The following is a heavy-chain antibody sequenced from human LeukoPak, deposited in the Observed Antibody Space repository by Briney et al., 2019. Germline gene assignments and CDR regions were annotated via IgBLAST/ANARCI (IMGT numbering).Heavy chain of an antibody. V-gene: IGHV3-33*01. CDR1: GISFSAHG. CDR3: VRDGVGATTYFGYFDH. CDR2: IRFDGSNI. Sequence: GGSLRLSCAASGISFSAHGMHWGRQAPGKGLEWVAIIRFDGSNIHYADSVKGRFTISRDNSKNTLYLQMNSLRAEDTAVYYCVRDGVGATTYFGYFDHWGQGNLVTVS. J-gene: IGHJ4*02. D-gene: IGHD1-26*01.